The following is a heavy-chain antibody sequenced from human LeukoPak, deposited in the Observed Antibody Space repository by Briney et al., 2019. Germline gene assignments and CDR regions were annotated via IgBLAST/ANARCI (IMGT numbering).Heavy chain of an antibody. V-gene: IGHV3-30*18. CDR3: AKDRSSRASYGLDV. CDR2: ISYDGSNK. D-gene: IGHD2-2*01. CDR1: GFTFSSYG. J-gene: IGHJ6*02. Sequence: GRSLRLSCAASGFTFSSYGMHWVRQAPGKGLEWVAVISYDGSNKYYADSVKGRFTISRDNSKNTLYLQMNNLRAEDTAVYYCAKDRSSRASYGLDVWGQGTTVTVSS.